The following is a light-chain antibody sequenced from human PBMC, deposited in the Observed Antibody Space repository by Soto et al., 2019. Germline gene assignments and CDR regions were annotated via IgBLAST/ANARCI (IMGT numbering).Light chain of an antibody. CDR2: GAS. V-gene: IGKV3-15*01. CDR3: QQYNNWQET. Sequence: EIVMTQSPATLSVSPGERATLSCRASQSVSSNLAWYQQKPGQAPRLLIYGASTRATGIPARFSGSGAGTDSTLTISSLQSEDFAVYYCQQYNNWQETFGHGTKLEIK. J-gene: IGKJ2*01. CDR1: QSVSSN.